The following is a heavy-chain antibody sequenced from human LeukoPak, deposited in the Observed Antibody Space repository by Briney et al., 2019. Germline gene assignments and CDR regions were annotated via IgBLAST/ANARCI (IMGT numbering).Heavy chain of an antibody. V-gene: IGHV1-8*01. CDR2: MNPKSGTR. D-gene: IGHD3-16*02. J-gene: IGHJ4*02. Sequence: REASVKVSCKASGYTFNHYGVNWVRQAPGQGLEWMGWMNPKSGTRVYAQKFQGRVTLTSDSYINTAYMELTSLTSDDTAVYYCAKGLRSDFWGQGTLVTVSS. CDR3: AKGLRSDF. CDR1: GYTFNHYG.